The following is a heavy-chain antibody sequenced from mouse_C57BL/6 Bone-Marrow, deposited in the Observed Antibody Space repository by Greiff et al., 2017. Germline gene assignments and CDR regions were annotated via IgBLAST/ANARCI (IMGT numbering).Heavy chain of an antibody. J-gene: IGHJ2*01. D-gene: IGHD1-1*01. Sequence: QVQLQQPGAELVRPGTSVKLSCKASGYTFTSYWLHWVKQRPGQGLEWIGVIDPSDSYTNYNQKLKGKATLTVDTSSSTAYMQLSRLTSEDSAVYYCARWHYYGSSDDFDYGGQGTTLTVSS. CDR1: GYTFTSYW. V-gene: IGHV1-59*01. CDR2: IDPSDSYT. CDR3: ARWHYYGSSDDFDY.